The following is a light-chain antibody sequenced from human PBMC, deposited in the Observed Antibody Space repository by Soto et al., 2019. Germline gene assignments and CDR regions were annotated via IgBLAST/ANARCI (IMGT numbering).Light chain of an antibody. V-gene: IGLV1-44*01. J-gene: IGLJ2*01. CDR1: TSNIGRNA. CDR2: ATN. Sequence: QYVLTQPPSASGAPGQTVTISCSGSTSNIGRNAVSWYQQVPGMAPKLLVFATNKRASGVPGRFSGSASGASASLAISGLQSEDEADYYCAAWDDALNGPRFGGGTKLTVL. CDR3: AAWDDALNGPR.